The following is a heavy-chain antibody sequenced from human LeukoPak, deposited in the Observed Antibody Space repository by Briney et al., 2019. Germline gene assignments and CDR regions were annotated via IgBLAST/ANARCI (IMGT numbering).Heavy chain of an antibody. D-gene: IGHD3-10*01. J-gene: IGHJ5*02. CDR1: GFTFSSYA. CDR2: ISSNGGST. V-gene: IGHV3-64*01. CDR3: ARVVWFGEPPSLGWFDP. Sequence: PGGSLRLSCAASGFTFSSYAMHWVRQAPGKGLEYVSAISSNGGSTYYANSVKGRFTISRDNSKNTLYLQMGSLRAEDMAVYYCARVVWFGEPPSLGWFDPWGQGTLVTVSS.